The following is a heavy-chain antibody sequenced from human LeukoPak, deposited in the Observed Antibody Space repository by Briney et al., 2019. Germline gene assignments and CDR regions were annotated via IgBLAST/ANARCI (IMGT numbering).Heavy chain of an antibody. Sequence: PGGSLRLSCAASGFSFSGYEMNWVRQAPGKGLEWVSYISSTSITMYYADSVKGRSTISRDNTKNSLYLEMNSLRAEDTAVYYCARDMERSFWYFDLWGRGTLVTVSS. J-gene: IGHJ2*01. V-gene: IGHV3-48*03. CDR2: ISSTSITM. CDR3: ARDMERSFWYFDL. CDR1: GFSFSGYE. D-gene: IGHD3-10*01.